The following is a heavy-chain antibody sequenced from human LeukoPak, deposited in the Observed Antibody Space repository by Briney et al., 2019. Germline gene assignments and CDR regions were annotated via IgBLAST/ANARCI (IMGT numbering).Heavy chain of an antibody. CDR2: MNPDSGNT. D-gene: IGHD2-15*01. CDR1: GYTFTSYD. V-gene: IGHV1-8*01. Sequence: ASVKVSCKASGYTFTSYDINWVRQATGQGLEWMGWMNPDSGNTGYAQKFQGRVTMTRNTSISTAYMELSSLRSEDTAVYYCASKYCSGGSCLDYWGQGTLVTVSS. CDR3: ASKYCSGGSCLDY. J-gene: IGHJ4*02.